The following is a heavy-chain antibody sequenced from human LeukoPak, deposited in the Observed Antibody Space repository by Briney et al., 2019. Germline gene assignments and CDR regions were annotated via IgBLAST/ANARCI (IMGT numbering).Heavy chain of an antibody. CDR3: ARVGNSGLRHHGVGDWFDT. J-gene: IGHJ5*02. CDR2: INSHTGGS. V-gene: IGHV1-2*06. D-gene: IGHD4-23*01. Sequence: ASVKVSCKASGHNFTDYYIHWVRQAPGQGPEWMGRINSHTGGSNFAQKFQGRVTMTRDTSISTVYMELTRLSSDDTAVYYCARVGNSGLRHHGVGDWFDTRGQGTLVTVSS. CDR1: GHNFTDYY.